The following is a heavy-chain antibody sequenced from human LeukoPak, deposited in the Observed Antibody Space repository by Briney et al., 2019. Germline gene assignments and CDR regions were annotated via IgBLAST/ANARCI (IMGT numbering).Heavy chain of an antibody. CDR1: GYTFTNYA. Sequence: ASVKVSCKASGYTFTNYAIHWLRQSPGQRLEWMGWINAGNGNTKYSQKFQGRVTIARDTSASTAYMELSSLTSEDTSVYYCARSGRVGGSWDNWFDPWGQGTLVTVSS. J-gene: IGHJ5*02. CDR2: INAGNGNT. D-gene: IGHD6-13*01. CDR3: ARSGRVGGSWDNWFDP. V-gene: IGHV1-3*01.